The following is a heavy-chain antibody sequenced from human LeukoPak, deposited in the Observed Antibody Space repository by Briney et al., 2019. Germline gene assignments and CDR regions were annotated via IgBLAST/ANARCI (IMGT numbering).Heavy chain of an antibody. V-gene: IGHV3-74*01. D-gene: IGHD3-10*01. CDR2: IDSDGSHT. CDR3: ARGGTYYYEAFDI. Sequence: RGSLRLSCVASGFSFSSYWMHWVRQAPGKGLVWVSRIDSDGSHTLYADSVKGRFTISRDNAKNTVFLQMNGLRAEDTAVYYCARGGTYYYEAFDIWGQGTMVTVSS. CDR1: GFSFSSYW. J-gene: IGHJ3*02.